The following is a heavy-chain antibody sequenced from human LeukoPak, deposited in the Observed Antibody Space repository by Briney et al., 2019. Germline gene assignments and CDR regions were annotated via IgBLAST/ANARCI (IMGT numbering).Heavy chain of an antibody. J-gene: IGHJ4*01. CDR3: ATYGSGSYYRNAFDY. Sequence: GGSLRLSCAASGFTFSSYAMSWVRQAPGKGLEWVSSITISGATTYYADSVKGRLTISRDNSKTTLYLQMNSLRAEDTAVYYCATYGSGSYYRNAFDYWGHGTLVTVSS. CDR2: ITISGATT. CDR1: GFTFSSYA. V-gene: IGHV3-23*01. D-gene: IGHD3-10*01.